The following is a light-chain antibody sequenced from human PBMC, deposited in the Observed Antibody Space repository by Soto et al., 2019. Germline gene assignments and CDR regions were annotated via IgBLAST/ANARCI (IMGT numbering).Light chain of an antibody. CDR1: QSVLYSSNNKNY. J-gene: IGKJ1*01. V-gene: IGKV4-1*01. CDR3: QQYYSTPPT. Sequence: DIVMTQSPDSLAVSLGERATINCKSSQSVLYSSNNKNYLAWYQQKPGQPPKLLIYWASTRDSGVPDRFSGSGSGTDFTLTISSLQAKDVAVYECQQYYSTPPTFGQGTKVEIK. CDR2: WAS.